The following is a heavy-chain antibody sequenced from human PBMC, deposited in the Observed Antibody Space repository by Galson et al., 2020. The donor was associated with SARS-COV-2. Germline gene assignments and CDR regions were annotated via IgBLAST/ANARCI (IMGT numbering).Heavy chain of an antibody. D-gene: IGHD3-3*01. CDR1: GGSFSGYF. Sequence: SETLSLTCAVYGGSFSGYFWSWIRQPPGKGLEWIGEVNHSGSTNYNPSLKSRVTISVDTSKNQFSLKLSSVTAADTAVYYCARALGRITIFGVVIINYFDYWGQGTLVTVSS. V-gene: IGHV4-34*01. CDR2: VNHSGST. J-gene: IGHJ4*02. CDR3: ARALGRITIFGVVIINYFDY.